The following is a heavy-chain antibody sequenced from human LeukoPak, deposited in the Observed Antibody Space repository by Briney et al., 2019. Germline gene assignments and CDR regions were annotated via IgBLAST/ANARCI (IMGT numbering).Heavy chain of an antibody. Sequence: GGSLRLSCAASGFTFSNSWMHWVRQAPGKGLVWVSRVNSDGKTTTYADSVKGRFTISRDNSKNTMYLQMNSLRVKDTAVYYCAKDGRVRGSYYFDYWGQGALVTVSS. V-gene: IGHV3-74*03. CDR3: AKDGRVRGSYYFDY. J-gene: IGHJ4*02. CDR1: GFTFSNSW. D-gene: IGHD1-26*01. CDR2: VNSDGKTT.